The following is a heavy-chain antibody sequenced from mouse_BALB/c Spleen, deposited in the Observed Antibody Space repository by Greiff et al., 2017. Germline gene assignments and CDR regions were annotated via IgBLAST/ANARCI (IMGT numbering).Heavy chain of an antibody. V-gene: IGHV14-3*02. D-gene: IGHD2-4*01. J-gene: IGHJ4*01. CDR1: GFNIKDTY. Sequence: VQLQQSGAELVKPGASVKLSCTASGFNIKDTYMHWVKQRPEQVLEWIGRIDPANGNTKYDPKFQGKATITADTSSNTAYLQLSSLTSEDTAVYYCASYDYDYYAMDYWGQGTSVTVSS. CDR3: ASYDYDYYAMDY. CDR2: IDPANGNT.